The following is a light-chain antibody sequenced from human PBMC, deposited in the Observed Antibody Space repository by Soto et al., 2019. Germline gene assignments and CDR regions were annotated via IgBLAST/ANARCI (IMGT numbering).Light chain of an antibody. Sequence: EIVLTQSPGTLSLSPGERATLSCRASRTVRSKSLGWYQQKPGQAPRLLIYGASSRPPEVPDRFSGSGSGTDFTLNISRLEPDDFAVYYCQQYGDSPLTFGGGTKVEIK. J-gene: IGKJ4*01. V-gene: IGKV3-20*01. CDR1: RTVRSKS. CDR2: GAS. CDR3: QQYGDSPLT.